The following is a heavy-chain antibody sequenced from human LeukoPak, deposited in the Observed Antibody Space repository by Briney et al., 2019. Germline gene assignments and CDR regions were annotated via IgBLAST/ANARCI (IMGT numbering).Heavy chain of an antibody. J-gene: IGHJ4*02. CDR3: AKFLPHLPSAYYFDS. CDR2: ISGSGGST. CDR1: GFTFSSYA. V-gene: IGHV3-23*01. Sequence: GGSLRLSCAASGFTFSSYAMSWVRQAPGKGLGWVSAISGSGGSTYYADSVKGRFTISRDNSKNTLYLQMNSLRAEDTAVYYCAKFLPHLPSAYYFDSWGQGTLVTVSS.